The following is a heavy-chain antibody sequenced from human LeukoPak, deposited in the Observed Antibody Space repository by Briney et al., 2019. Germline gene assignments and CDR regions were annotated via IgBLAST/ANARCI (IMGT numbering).Heavy chain of an antibody. J-gene: IGHJ5*02. V-gene: IGHV4-30-4*07. CDR2: ICYSGIT. CDR3: ARGPRFGELLWHWFDP. D-gene: IGHD3-10*01. CDR1: SVSISGGGYC. Sequence: SETLSLTCAVSSVSISGGGYCWNWIRQPPGKGLEWIGYICYSGITYYNPSLKSRLTMSLDTSNNQFSLHLSSVTAADTAVYYCARGPRFGELLWHWFDPWGQGTLVTVSS.